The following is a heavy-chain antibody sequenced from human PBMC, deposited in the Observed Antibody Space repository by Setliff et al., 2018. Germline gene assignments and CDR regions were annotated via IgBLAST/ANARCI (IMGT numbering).Heavy chain of an antibody. CDR3: ARMSGFQYMDV. V-gene: IGHV4-61*09. J-gene: IGHJ4*01. D-gene: IGHD3-3*01. CDR2: IYTSWST. Sequence: SETLSLTCTVSGDPMSSRRYYWAWIRQPAGKGLEWIGQIYTSWSTNYNPSHKSRVTISLDTSNNQFSLSLSSVTAADTAVYYCARMSGFQYMDVWGQGTLVTVSS. CDR1: GDPMSSRRYY.